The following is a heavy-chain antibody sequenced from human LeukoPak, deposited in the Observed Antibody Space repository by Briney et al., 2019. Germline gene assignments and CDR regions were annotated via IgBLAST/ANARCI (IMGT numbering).Heavy chain of an antibody. CDR1: GYTFSSYG. CDR3: ARARIAAAGTPASY. V-gene: IGHV1-18*01. J-gene: IGHJ4*02. CDR2: ISAYNGNT. Sequence: GASVKVSCKASGYTFSSYGISWVRQAPGQGLEWMGWISAYNGNTNYGQKLQGRVTMTTDTSTSTAYMELRSLRSDDTAVYYCARARIAAAGTPASYWGQGTLVTVSS. D-gene: IGHD6-13*01.